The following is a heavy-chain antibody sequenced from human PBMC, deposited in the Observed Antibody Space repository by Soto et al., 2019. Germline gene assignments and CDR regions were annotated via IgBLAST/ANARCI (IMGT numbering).Heavy chain of an antibody. V-gene: IGHV3-48*02. CDR2: ISSRSTTI. CDR1: GFTFITYS. Sequence: EVQLVESGGVLVQPGGSLRLSCAASGFTFITYSMRWVRPATGKGMERVSYISSRSTTIYDADAVKGRFTISRDNAKNTVYKQKNTLTNDDTHLYYCARMGTQWARTYYFDSWGQGTLVTVSS. CDR3: ARMGTQWARTYYFDS. D-gene: IGHD6-19*01. J-gene: IGHJ4*02.